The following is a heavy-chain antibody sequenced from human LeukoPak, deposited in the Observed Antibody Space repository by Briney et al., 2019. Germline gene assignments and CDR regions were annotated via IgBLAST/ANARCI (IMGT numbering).Heavy chain of an antibody. CDR3: AKDSYYDSSGEFDY. CDR2: IRYDGSNK. J-gene: IGHJ4*02. CDR1: GFTFSSYG. V-gene: IGHV3-30*02. Sequence: GGSLRLSCAASGFTFSSYGMHWVRQAPGKGLEWVAFIRYDGSNKYYADSVKGRFTISRDNSKNTLYLQMNSLRAEDTAVYYCAKDSYYDSSGEFDYRGQGTLVTVSS. D-gene: IGHD3-22*01.